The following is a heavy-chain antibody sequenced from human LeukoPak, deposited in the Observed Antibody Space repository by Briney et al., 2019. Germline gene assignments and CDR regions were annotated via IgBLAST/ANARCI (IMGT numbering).Heavy chain of an antibody. Sequence: SVKVSCKASGGTFSSYAISWVRQAPEQGLEWMGGIIPIFGTANYAQKFQGRVTITADESTSTAYMELSSLRSEDTAVYYCAREGGAARTFDYWGQGTLVTVSS. V-gene: IGHV1-69*13. J-gene: IGHJ4*02. CDR1: GGTFSSYA. CDR2: IIPIFGTA. D-gene: IGHD6-6*01. CDR3: AREGGAARTFDY.